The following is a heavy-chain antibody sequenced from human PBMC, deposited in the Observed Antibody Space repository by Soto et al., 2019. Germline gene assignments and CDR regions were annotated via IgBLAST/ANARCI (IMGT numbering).Heavy chain of an antibody. J-gene: IGHJ4*02. CDR1: GGSISSGGYY. CDR3: ARGRRDYDFWSGYQYHFDY. CDR2: IYYSGST. D-gene: IGHD3-3*01. V-gene: IGHV4-61*08. Sequence: SETLSLTCTVSGGSISSGGYYWSWIRQPPGKGLEWIGYIYYSGSTNYNPSLKSRVTISVDTSKNQFSLKLSSVTAADTAVYYCARGRRDYDFWSGYQYHFDYWGQGTLVTVSS.